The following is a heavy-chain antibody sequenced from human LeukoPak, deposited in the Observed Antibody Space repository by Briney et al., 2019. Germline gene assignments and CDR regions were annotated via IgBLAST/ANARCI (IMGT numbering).Heavy chain of an antibody. CDR1: GFTFSSYT. D-gene: IGHD1-26*01. V-gene: IGHV3-21*01. CDR3: ARDFSSGSYYGDYYFDY. Sequence: GGSLRLSCAASGFTFSSYTMNWVRQAPGKGLEWVSSITDSSSSMYYADSVKGRFTISRDNAKNSLYLQMNSLRAEDTAVYYCARDFSSGSYYGDYYFDYWGQGTLVTVSS. J-gene: IGHJ4*02. CDR2: ITDSSSSM.